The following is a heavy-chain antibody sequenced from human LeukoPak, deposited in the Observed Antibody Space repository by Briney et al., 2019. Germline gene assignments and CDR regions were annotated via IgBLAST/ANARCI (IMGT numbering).Heavy chain of an antibody. Sequence: PGGSLRLSCAASGFSFTDYSMNWVRQAPGKGLEWVSSISTVSTYKRYEDSAKGRFTISRDNSKNLLYLQRSSLSAEDTAGYYCTRDGSGFYHYYYMDVWGKGTTVTVSS. J-gene: IGHJ6*03. V-gene: IGHV3-21*01. CDR3: TRDGSGFYHYYYMDV. D-gene: IGHD6-25*01. CDR1: GFSFTDYS. CDR2: ISTVSTYK.